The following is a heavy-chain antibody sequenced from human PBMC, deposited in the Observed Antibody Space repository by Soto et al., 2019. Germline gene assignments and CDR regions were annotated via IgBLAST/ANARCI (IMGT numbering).Heavy chain of an antibody. J-gene: IGHJ6*03. V-gene: IGHV4-34*01. Sequence: SETLSLTCAVYGGSFSGYYWSWIRQPPGKGLEWIGEINHSGSTNYNPSLKSRVTISVDTSKNQFSLKLSSVTAADTAVYYCERDGGYYYYYYMDVWGKGTTVTVSS. D-gene: IGHD2-15*01. CDR3: ERDGGYYYYYYMDV. CDR1: GGSFSGYY. CDR2: INHSGST.